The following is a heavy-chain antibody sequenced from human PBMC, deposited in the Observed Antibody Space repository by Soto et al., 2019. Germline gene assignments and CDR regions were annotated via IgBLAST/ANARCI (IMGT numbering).Heavy chain of an antibody. V-gene: IGHV3-11*01. CDR3: ARVTGIGWQLVRYFDY. Sequence: GGSLRLSCAASGFTFSDYYMSWIRQAPGKGLEWVSYISSSGSTIYYADSVKGRFTISRDNAKNSLYLQMNSLRAEDTAVYYCARVTGIGWQLVRYFDYWGQGTLVTVSS. CDR1: GFTFSDYY. D-gene: IGHD6-6*01. CDR2: ISSSGSTI. J-gene: IGHJ4*02.